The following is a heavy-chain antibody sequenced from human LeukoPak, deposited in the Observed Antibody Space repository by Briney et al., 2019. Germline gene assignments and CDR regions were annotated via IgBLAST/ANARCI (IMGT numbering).Heavy chain of an antibody. J-gene: IGHJ4*02. V-gene: IGHV3-30*02. CDR2: IRYDGSNK. CDR3: ARDNHRPYYFDY. Sequence: GGSLRLSCAASGFTFSSYGMHWVRQAPGKGLEWVAFIRYDGSNKYYADSVKGRFTISRDNSKNTLYLQMNSLRAEDTAVYYCARDNHRPYYFDYWGQGTLVTVSS. CDR1: GFTFSSYG.